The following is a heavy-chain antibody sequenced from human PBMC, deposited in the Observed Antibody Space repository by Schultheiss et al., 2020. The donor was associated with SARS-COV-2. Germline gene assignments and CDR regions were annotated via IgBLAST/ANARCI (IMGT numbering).Heavy chain of an antibody. CDR1: GGSFSGYY. V-gene: IGHV4-34*12. CDR3: GRPYYDSTGYWGAFDI. D-gene: IGHD3-22*01. Sequence: SETLSLTCAVYGGSFSGYYWSWIRQPPGKGLEWIGSIFYSGNTYYNPSLKSRVTISVDTSKNQFSLRLTSVTAADTAVYYCGRPYYDSTGYWGAFDIWGQGTMVTVSS. J-gene: IGHJ3*02. CDR2: IFYSGNT.